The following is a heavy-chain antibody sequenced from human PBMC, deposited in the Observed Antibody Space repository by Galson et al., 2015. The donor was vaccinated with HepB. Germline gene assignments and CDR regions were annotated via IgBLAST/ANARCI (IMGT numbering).Heavy chain of an antibody. CDR2: ISYDGSNK. Sequence: SLRLSCAASGFTFSSYGMHWVRQAPGKGLEWVAVISYDGSNKYYADSVKGRFTISRDNSKNTLYLQMNSLRAEDTAVYYCARDLEAIRGPIDYWGQGTLVTVSS. CDR3: ARDLEAIRGPIDY. D-gene: IGHD3-22*01. J-gene: IGHJ4*02. CDR1: GFTFSSYG. V-gene: IGHV3-30*19.